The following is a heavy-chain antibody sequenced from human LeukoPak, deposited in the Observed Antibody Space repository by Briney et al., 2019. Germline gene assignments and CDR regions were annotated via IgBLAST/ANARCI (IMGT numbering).Heavy chain of an antibody. CDR2: LSAAGGST. CDR1: GFTFNRYA. D-gene: IGHD3-10*01. CDR3: AKDKHTYYYGSGSYYYGMDV. J-gene: IGHJ6*04. V-gene: IGHV3-23*01. Sequence: GGSLRLSCAASGFTFNRYAMSWVRQAPGKGLEWVSALSAAGGSTHYADSVRGRFTISRDNSQNTMYLQMNSLRAEDTAVYYCAKDKHTYYYGSGSYYYGMDVWGKGTTVTVSS.